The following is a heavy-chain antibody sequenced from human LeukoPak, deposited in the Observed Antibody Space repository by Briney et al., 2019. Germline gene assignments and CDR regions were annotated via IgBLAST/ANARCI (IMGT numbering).Heavy chain of an antibody. J-gene: IGHJ3*02. CDR3: ARLTVTTLSDAFDI. V-gene: IGHV4-59*08. Sequence: SETLSLTCTVSGGSISSYYWSWIRQPPGKGLEWIGYIYYSGSTNYNPSLKSRVTISVDRSKNQFSLKLSSVTAADTAVYYCARLTVTTLSDAFDIWGQGTMVTVSS. CDR1: GGSISSYY. CDR2: IYYSGST. D-gene: IGHD4-17*01.